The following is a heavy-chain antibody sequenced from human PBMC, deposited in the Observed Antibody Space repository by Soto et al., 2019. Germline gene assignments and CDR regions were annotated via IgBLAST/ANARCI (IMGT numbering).Heavy chain of an antibody. D-gene: IGHD3-22*01. CDR1: GFSFSNDD. CDR3: ARSADPTYYYDSSGYRGPFDI. J-gene: IGHJ3*02. V-gene: IGHV3-33*03. CDR2: MWYNGDKA. Sequence: PAGYLRLSCAAPGFSFSNDDFHWFREAPFNGLEWVAVMWYNGDKAYYADSVKGRFTISRDNAKNSLYLQMNSLRAEDTAVYYCARSADPTYYYDSSGYRGPFDIWGQGTIVT.